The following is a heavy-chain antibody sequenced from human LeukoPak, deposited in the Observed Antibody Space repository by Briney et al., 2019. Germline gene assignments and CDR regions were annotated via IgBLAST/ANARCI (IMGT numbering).Heavy chain of an antibody. J-gene: IGHJ4*02. CDR2: IKQDGSEK. D-gene: IGHD3-22*01. Sequence: PGGSLRLSCAASGFIFTSYWMTWVRQAPGKGLEWVANIKQDGSEKHYVDSVKGRFSISRDNAKNSFYLQMNSLRAEDTAVCYCVPYDTSGYLDNWGQGTLVTVSS. V-gene: IGHV3-7*01. CDR1: GFIFTSYW. CDR3: VPYDTSGYLDN.